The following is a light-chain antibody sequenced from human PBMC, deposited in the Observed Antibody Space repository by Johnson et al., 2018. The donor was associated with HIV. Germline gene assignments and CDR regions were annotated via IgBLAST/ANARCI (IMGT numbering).Light chain of an antibody. CDR1: SSNIGNNY. Sequence: QSVLTQPPSVSAAPGQKVTISCSGSSSNIGNNYVSWYQHLPGRAPKLLIYDNNKRPSGIPDRFSGSKSGTSVTLAITGLQTGDEADYYCGTWDTSLSVYVFGTGTKVTVL. CDR2: DNN. V-gene: IGLV1-51*01. CDR3: GTWDTSLSVYV. J-gene: IGLJ1*01.